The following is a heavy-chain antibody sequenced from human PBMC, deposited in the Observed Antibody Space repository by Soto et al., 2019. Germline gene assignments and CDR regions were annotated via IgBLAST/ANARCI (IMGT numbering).Heavy chain of an antibody. CDR1: GGSISSSSHY. CDR3: AREENLNSGFDY. D-gene: IGHD1-7*01. J-gene: IGHJ4*02. Sequence: QLQLQESGPGLVKPSETLSLTCTVSGGSISSSSHYWGWIRQPPGKGLEWIGNIYYSGSTSYNPSLKSRITISVDTSRNQFSLKLSSVTAAETAVYYCAREENLNSGFDYWGQGTLVTVSS. CDR2: IYYSGST. V-gene: IGHV4-39*02.